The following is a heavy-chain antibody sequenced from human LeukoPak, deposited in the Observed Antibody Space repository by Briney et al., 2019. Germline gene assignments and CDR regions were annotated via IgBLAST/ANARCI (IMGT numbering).Heavy chain of an antibody. CDR2: IKSKTDGGAT. CDR3: TALVQGY. CDR1: GFTVNNAW. Sequence: GGSPRLSCAASGFTVNNAWMNWVRQAPGKGLEWVGRIKSKTDGGATDYAAPVNGRFTISRDDSKNTVYLQMNSLKIEDTAVYYCTALVQGYWGQGTLVTVSS. D-gene: IGHD6-6*01. J-gene: IGHJ4*02. V-gene: IGHV3-15*07.